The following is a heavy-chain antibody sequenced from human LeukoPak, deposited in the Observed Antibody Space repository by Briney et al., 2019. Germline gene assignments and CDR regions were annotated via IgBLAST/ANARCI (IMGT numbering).Heavy chain of an antibody. CDR3: ATDLGYYYDSSGLPPY. CDR2: INPNSGGT. Sequence: ASVKVSCKASGYTFTGYYMHWVRQAPGQGLEWMGWINPNSGGTNYAQKFQGRVTMTEDTSTDTAYMELSSLRSEDTAVYYCATDLGYYYDSSGLPPYWGQGTLVTVSS. J-gene: IGHJ4*02. V-gene: IGHV1-2*02. CDR1: GYTFTGYY. D-gene: IGHD3-22*01.